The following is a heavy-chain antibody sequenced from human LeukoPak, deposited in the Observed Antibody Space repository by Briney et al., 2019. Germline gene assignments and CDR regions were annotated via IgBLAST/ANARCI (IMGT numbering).Heavy chain of an antibody. CDR3: ARVKDSGPDDY. J-gene: IGHJ4*02. V-gene: IGHV3-66*01. CDR1: GCTVSSNY. CDR2: IYSGGST. Sequence: GGSLRLSCAASGCTVSSNYMSWVRQAPGKGLEWVSVIYSGGSTYYADSVKGRFTISRDNSKNTLYLQMNSLRAEDTAVYYCARVKDSGPDDYWGQGTLVTVSS. D-gene: IGHD3-10*01.